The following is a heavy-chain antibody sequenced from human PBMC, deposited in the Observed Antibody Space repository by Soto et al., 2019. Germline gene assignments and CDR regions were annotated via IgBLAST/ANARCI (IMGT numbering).Heavy chain of an antibody. V-gene: IGHV3-21*01. CDR2: IISNSAYI. CDR3: TRDASRDSSARGWFDP. CDR1: GXTFRSFT. J-gene: IGHJ5*02. D-gene: IGHD6-13*01. Sequence: GSLRLSCAASGXTFRSFTMNWVRQAPGKGLEWVSTIISNSAYIYYTDALRGRFTISRDNAKNSLHLQMNSLRAEETAVYYCTRDASRDSSARGWFDPWGPGTLVTVSS.